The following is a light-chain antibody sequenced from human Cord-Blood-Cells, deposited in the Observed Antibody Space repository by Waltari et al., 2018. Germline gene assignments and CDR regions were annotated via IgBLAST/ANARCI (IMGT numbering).Light chain of an antibody. V-gene: IGKV1-39*01. CDR2: AAS. CDR1: QSISSY. Sequence: DIQMTQSPSSLSASVGDRVTITCRASQSISSYLNWYQQKPGKAPKLLIYAASSLQSGVPSRFSGSGSGTDFTLTISSRQPEDFATYYCQQSYSTPLTCGGGTKVEIK. CDR3: QQSYSTPLT. J-gene: IGKJ4*01.